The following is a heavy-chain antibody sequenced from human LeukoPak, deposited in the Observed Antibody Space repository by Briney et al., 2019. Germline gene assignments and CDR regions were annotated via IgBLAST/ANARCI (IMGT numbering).Heavy chain of an antibody. CDR1: GFTFSSYE. V-gene: IGHV3-48*03. J-gene: IGHJ6*03. CDR2: ISSGGNTI. D-gene: IGHD6-6*01. CDR3: AKYDSSSSIYYYYMGV. Sequence: QPGGSLRLSCAASGFTFSSYEMNWVRQAPGKGLEWVSYISSGGNTIYYADSVKGRFIISRDNSKNTLSLQMNSLRAEDTAVYYCAKYDSSSSIYYYYMGVWGKGTTVTVSS.